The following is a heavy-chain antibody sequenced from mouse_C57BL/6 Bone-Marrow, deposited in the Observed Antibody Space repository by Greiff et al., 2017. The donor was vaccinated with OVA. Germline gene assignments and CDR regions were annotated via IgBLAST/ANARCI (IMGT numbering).Heavy chain of an antibody. CDR3: VRRGEYGSSYWYFDV. CDR2: IRSKSNNYAT. J-gene: IGHJ1*03. Sequence: EVKLVESGGGLVQPKGSLKLSCAASGFSFNTYAMNWVRQAPGKGLEWVARIRSKSNNYATYYADSVKDRFTISRDDSESMLYLQMNNLKTEDTAMYYCVRRGEYGSSYWYFDVWGTGTTVTVSS. V-gene: IGHV10-1*01. CDR1: GFSFNTYA. D-gene: IGHD1-1*01.